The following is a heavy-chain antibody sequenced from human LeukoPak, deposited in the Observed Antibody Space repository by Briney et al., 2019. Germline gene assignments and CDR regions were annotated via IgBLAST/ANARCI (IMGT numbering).Heavy chain of an antibody. J-gene: IGHJ4*02. CDR3: AKKEAMIRGVPYYYDF. V-gene: IGHV3-23*01. CDR2: ISGSGDDT. D-gene: IGHD3-10*01. CDR1: GFTFSSYV. Sequence: AGGSLRLSCSASGFTFSSYVMTWVRQAPGQGLEWVPAISGSGDDTYYADSVKGRFTISRDNSKNTLYLQMNSLRAEDTAVYYCAKKEAMIRGVPYYYDFWGQGTLVTVSS.